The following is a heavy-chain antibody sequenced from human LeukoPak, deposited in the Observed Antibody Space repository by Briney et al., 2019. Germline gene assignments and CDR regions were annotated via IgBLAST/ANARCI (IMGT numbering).Heavy chain of an antibody. V-gene: IGHV3-48*01. D-gene: IGHD4-17*01. CDR3: ASHGDYVYNWFDP. CDR2: ISSSSSTI. CDR1: GFTFSSYS. J-gene: IGHJ5*02. Sequence: GGSLRLSXAASGFTFSSYSMNWVRQAPGKGLEWVSYISSSSSTIYYADSVKGRFTISRDNAKNSLYLQMNSLRAEDTAVYYCASHGDYVYNWFDPWGQGTLVTVSS.